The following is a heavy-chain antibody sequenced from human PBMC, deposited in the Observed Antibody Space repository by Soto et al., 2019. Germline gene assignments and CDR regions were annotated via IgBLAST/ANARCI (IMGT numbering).Heavy chain of an antibody. CDR1: GGSFTGYY. Sequence: PSETLSLTCAVHGGSFTGYYWSWIRQPPGKGLEWIGDINHSGTTNYNPSLKSRVTISLDTSKNQFSLNLTSVTAADTAFYYCTRVPCLYYGAGTYGYFDSWGQGSLVPVSS. J-gene: IGHJ4*02. CDR3: TRVPCLYYGAGTYGYFDS. CDR2: INHSGTT. V-gene: IGHV4-34*01. D-gene: IGHD3-10*01.